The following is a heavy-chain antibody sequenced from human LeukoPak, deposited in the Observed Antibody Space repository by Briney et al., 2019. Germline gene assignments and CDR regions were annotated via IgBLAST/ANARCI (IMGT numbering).Heavy chain of an antibody. CDR1: GGSFSGYY. CDR2: INHSGST. D-gene: IGHD3-3*01. CDR3: ARRGQHTIFGVVTDVWWFDP. Sequence: SETLSLTCAVYGGSFSGYYWSWIRQPPGKGLEWIGEINHSGSTSYSPSLKSRVTMSVDTSKNQFSLKLSSVTAGDTAVYYCARRGQHTIFGVVTDVWWFDPWGQGTLVTVSS. J-gene: IGHJ5*02. V-gene: IGHV4-34*01.